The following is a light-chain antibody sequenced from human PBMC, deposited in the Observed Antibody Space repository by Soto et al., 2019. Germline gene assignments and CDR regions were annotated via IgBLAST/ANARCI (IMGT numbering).Light chain of an antibody. CDR3: SSDACRDSLYV. J-gene: IGLJ1*01. CDR2: DVS. V-gene: IGLV2-11*01. CDR1: STDVGGYNY. Sequence: QSVLTQPRSVSGSPGQSVTISCTGISTDVGGYNYVSWYQQHPGKVPKLMIYDVSKRPSGVPDRFSGSKSGNTASLTISGLQAEDESDYYSSSDACRDSLYVFVTVT.